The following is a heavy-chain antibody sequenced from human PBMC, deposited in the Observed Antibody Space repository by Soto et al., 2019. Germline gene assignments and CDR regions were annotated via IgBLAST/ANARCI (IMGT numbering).Heavy chain of an antibody. CDR2: ITSSSGYI. J-gene: IGHJ4*02. V-gene: IGHV3-21*01. Sequence: EVQLVESGGGLVKPGGSLRLSCAASGFTFSSYSMSWVRQAPGKGLEWVSSITSSSGYIYYADSVKGRFTISRDNAKNSLYLQMNSLRAEDTAVYYCARDPFSSGWSDYWGQGTLVTVSS. CDR3: ARDPFSSGWSDY. CDR1: GFTFSSYS. D-gene: IGHD6-19*01.